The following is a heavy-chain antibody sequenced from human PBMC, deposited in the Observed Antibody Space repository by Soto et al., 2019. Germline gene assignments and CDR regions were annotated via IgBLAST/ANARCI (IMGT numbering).Heavy chain of an antibody. CDR2: MYFGGSF. V-gene: IGHV4-59*02. Sequence: QMQLQASGPGLVKPSETLSLTCNVSGASVSHGYWSWIRQPPGKGLEWIGFMYFGGSFNYNPSLTSRAPISVETPKNQFSMKFTSVTASDTAVYYCARSYYDSTGFAVDPWGQGTLVTVSS. J-gene: IGHJ5*02. D-gene: IGHD3-22*01. CDR3: ARSYYDSTGFAVDP. CDR1: GASVSHGY.